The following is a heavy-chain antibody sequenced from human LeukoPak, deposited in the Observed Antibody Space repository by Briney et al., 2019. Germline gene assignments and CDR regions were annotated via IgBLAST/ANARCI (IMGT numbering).Heavy chain of an antibody. Sequence: SETLSLTCTVSGGSISRYYWSWIRQPPGKGLEWIGYKDYSGSTNYNRSLKSRVTISVDTSKNQFSLKLSSVTAADTAVYYCARVFRIAAAGFFYYWGQGALVTVSS. CDR1: GGSISRYY. CDR3: ARVFRIAAAGFFYY. V-gene: IGHV4-59*01. D-gene: IGHD6-13*01. CDR2: KDYSGST. J-gene: IGHJ4*02.